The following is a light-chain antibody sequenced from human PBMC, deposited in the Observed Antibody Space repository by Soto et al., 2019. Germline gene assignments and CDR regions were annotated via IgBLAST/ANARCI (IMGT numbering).Light chain of an antibody. J-gene: IGLJ2*01. CDR3: QVWDTSSDNPVV. Sequence: SYELTQPPSVSVAPGKTARVTCGGNNSGSKSVHWYQQKPGQAPILVIYYDSDRPSGIPERFSGSNSGNTATLTISRVEAGYEADYYCQVWDTSSDNPVVFGGGTKLTVL. CDR2: YDS. CDR1: NSGSKS. V-gene: IGLV3-21*04.